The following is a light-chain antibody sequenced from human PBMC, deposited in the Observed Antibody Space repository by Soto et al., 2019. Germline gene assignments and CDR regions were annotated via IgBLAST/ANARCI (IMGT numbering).Light chain of an antibody. V-gene: IGLV2-8*01. CDR1: SSDVGGYNY. CDR2: EVS. Sequence: QSVLTQPPSASGSPGQSVTISCTGTSSDVGGYNYVSWYQQHPGKAPKLMIYEVSKRPSGVPDRFSGSKSGNTASLTVSGLQAEGEADYYCSSYAGSKNVFGTGTKVTV. CDR3: SSYAGSKNV. J-gene: IGLJ1*01.